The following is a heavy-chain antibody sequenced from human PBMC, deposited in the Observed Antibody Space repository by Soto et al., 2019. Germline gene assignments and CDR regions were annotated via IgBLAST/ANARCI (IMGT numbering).Heavy chain of an antibody. D-gene: IGHD3-10*01. Sequence: QLQLQESGPGLVKPSETLSLTCTVSGGSISSSSYYWGWIRQPPGKGLEWIGSIYYSGSTYYNPSLKSRVTISVDTSKNQFSLKLSSVTAADTAVYYCARVRFGDVSADYWGQGTLVTVSS. CDR1: GGSISSSSYY. J-gene: IGHJ4*02. CDR2: IYYSGST. CDR3: ARVRFGDVSADY. V-gene: IGHV4-39*01.